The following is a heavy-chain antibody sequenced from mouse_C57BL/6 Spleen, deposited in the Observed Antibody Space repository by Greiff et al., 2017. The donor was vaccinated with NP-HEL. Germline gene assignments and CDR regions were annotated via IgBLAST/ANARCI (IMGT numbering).Heavy chain of an antibody. CDR3: ASLYDSNTSIDY. CDR2: IDPEDGET. V-gene: IGHV14-2*01. J-gene: IGHJ2*01. CDR1: GFNIKDYY. D-gene: IGHD2-5*01. Sequence: EVQLQQSGAELVRPGASVKLSCTASGFNIKDYYMHWVKQRTEQGLEWIGRIDPEDGETEYAPKFQGKATITADTSSNTAYLQLSSLTSEDTAVYYCASLYDSNTSIDYWGQGTTVTVSS.